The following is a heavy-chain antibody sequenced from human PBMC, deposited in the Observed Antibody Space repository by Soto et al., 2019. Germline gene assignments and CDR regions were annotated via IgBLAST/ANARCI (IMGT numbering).Heavy chain of an antibody. CDR2: IYWHDDK. CDR1: GFSLITTGVG. V-gene: IGHV2-5*01. J-gene: IGHJ4*02. Sequence: GSGPTLVNPTQTLTLTCTFSGFSLITTGVGVSWIRQPPGKAPEWLALIYWHDDKRYSPSLESRLTITKDTSKNQVVLTMTNMDPVDTATYYCAHRGGATVGLYYFDYWGQGTLVTVSS. CDR3: AHRGGATVGLYYFDY. D-gene: IGHD3-16*01.